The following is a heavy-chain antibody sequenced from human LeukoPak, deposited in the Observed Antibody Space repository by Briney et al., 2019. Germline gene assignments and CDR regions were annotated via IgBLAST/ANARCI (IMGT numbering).Heavy chain of an antibody. Sequence: SETLSLTCTVSGASISSYYWSWIRQPPGKGLEWIASRHYRGTTNYNPSLESRVTISVDTSRKQFSLKLSSVTAADTAVYYCARNGGNSDFDYWGQGNLVTVSS. CDR2: RHYRGTT. CDR3: ARNGGNSDFDY. CDR1: GASISSYY. J-gene: IGHJ4*02. D-gene: IGHD4-23*01. V-gene: IGHV4-59*01.